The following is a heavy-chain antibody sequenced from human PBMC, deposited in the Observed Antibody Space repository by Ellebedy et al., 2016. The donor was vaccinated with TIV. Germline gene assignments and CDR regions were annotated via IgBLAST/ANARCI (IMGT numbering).Heavy chain of an antibody. CDR3: AKVRGGAGEAG. D-gene: IGHD7-27*01. Sequence: GGSLRLXXAASGFTFSSYAMSWVRQAPGKGLEWVSAISGSGGSTYYADSVKGRFTISRDNSKNTLYLQMNSLRAEDTAVYYCAKVRGGAGEAGWGQGTLVTVSS. CDR1: GFTFSSYA. CDR2: ISGSGGST. J-gene: IGHJ4*02. V-gene: IGHV3-23*01.